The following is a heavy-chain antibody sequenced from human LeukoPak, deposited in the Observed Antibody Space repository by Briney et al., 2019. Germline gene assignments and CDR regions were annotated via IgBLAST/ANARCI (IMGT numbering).Heavy chain of an antibody. J-gene: IGHJ4*02. D-gene: IGHD1-1*01. CDR1: GGTFSSYA. V-gene: IGHV1-69*13. CDR2: IIPIFGTA. Sequence: SVKVSCKASGGTFSSYAISWVRQAPGQGLEWMGGIIPIFGTANYAQKFQGRVTITADESTSTAYMELSSLRSEDTAVYYCARVTGRPRVEFDYWDQGTLVTVSS. CDR3: ARVTGRPRVEFDY.